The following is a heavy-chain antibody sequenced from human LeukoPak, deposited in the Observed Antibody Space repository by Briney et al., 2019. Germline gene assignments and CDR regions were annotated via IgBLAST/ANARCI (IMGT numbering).Heavy chain of an antibody. Sequence: SVKVSCKASGGTFISYAISWVRQAPGQGLEWMGRIIPILGIANYAQKFQGRVTITADKSTSTAYMELSSLRSEDTAVYYCARVSNGNYYDSSGYYLTAPDYWGQGTLVTVSS. CDR3: ARVSNGNYYDSSGYYLTAPDY. V-gene: IGHV1-69*04. D-gene: IGHD3-22*01. CDR1: GGTFISYA. J-gene: IGHJ4*02. CDR2: IIPILGIA.